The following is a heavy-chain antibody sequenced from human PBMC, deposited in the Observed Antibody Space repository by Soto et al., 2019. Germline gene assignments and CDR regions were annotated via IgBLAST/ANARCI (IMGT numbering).Heavy chain of an antibody. V-gene: IGHV4-59*01. D-gene: IGHD6-19*01. CDR2: IYYSGST. CDR1: GGSISSYY. Sequence: PSETLSLTCTVSGGSISSYYWSWMRQSPGKGLEWIGYIYYSGSTNYNPSLKSRVTISVDTSKNHFSLKLSSVTAADTAVYYCAGSSRANYFDYWGQGTLVTVSS. CDR3: AGSSRANYFDY. J-gene: IGHJ4*02.